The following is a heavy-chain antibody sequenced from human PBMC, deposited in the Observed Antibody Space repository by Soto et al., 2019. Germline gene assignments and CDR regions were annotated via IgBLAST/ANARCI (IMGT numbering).Heavy chain of an antibody. V-gene: IGHV3-33*01. D-gene: IGHD6-19*01. CDR3: ARDGQWLPRDGLRSSYYFDY. J-gene: IGHJ4*02. CDR2: IWFDGGNK. Sequence: QVQLVESGGGVVKPGRSLRLSCAGSGFNFSGYVMHWVPQTPGKGLKWVAVIWFDGGNKYYADSVKGRFTISRDNSKNTLYLQMNSLRAEDTAVYYCARDGQWLPRDGLRSSYYFDYWGQGTLVTVSS. CDR1: GFNFSGYV.